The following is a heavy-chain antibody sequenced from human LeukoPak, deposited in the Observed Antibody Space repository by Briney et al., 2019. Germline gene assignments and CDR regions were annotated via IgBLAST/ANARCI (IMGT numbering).Heavy chain of an antibody. D-gene: IGHD2-15*01. CDR3: ASTRSSVVAATHYFDY. CDR2: IYSGGST. V-gene: IGHV3-53*01. Sequence: GGSLRLSCAASGFTVSNNYMSWVRQAPGKGLEWVSVIYSGGSTYYADSVKGRFTISRDNSKNTLYLQMNSLRAEDTAVYYCASTRSSVVAATHYFDYWGQGTLVTVSS. J-gene: IGHJ4*02. CDR1: GFTVSNNY.